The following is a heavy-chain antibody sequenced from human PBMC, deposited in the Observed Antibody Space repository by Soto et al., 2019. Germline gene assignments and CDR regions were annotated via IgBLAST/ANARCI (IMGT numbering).Heavy chain of an antibody. CDR3: ARGGEYGTFGAFDI. CDR2: MIVNSGNT. D-gene: IGHD3-10*01. CDR1: GYSFTNYD. Sequence: QVQMEQSGAEVKKPGASVKVSCKASGYSFTNYDINWVRQAPGQGLEWMGRMIVNSGNTGYAQKFQGRVIMTRSTSISTAYMELSSLRSEDTAVYYCARGGEYGTFGAFDIWGQGTMVTVSS. J-gene: IGHJ3*02. V-gene: IGHV1-8*01.